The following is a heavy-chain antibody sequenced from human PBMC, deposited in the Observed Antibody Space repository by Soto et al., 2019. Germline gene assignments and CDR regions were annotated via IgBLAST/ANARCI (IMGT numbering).Heavy chain of an antibody. V-gene: IGHV4-34*01. Sequence: SETLSLTCAVYGGSFSGFSWNWIRQPPGKGLEWIGEINHSGTSNYNPSLKSRVTMLPDTSKNHFSLKLTSVTAADTAVYYCASVAETGTPLRGPYYYYGMDVWGQGTTVTVSS. J-gene: IGHJ6*02. D-gene: IGHD1-1*01. CDR3: ASVAETGTPLRGPYYYYGMDV. CDR1: GGSFSGFS. CDR2: INHSGTS.